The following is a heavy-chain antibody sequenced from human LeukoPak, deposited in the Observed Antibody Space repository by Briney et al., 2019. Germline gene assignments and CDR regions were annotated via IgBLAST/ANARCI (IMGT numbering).Heavy chain of an antibody. D-gene: IGHD3-16*01. CDR3: ARWGYGVPGFDL. Sequence: SKTLSLTCTVSGGSISSGGYYWSWIRQHPGKGLEWIGYIYYSGSTYYNPSLKSRVTISVDTSKNQFSLKLSSVTAADTAVYYCARWGYGVPGFDLWGRGTLVTVSS. V-gene: IGHV4-31*03. J-gene: IGHJ2*01. CDR1: GGSISSGGYY. CDR2: IYYSGST.